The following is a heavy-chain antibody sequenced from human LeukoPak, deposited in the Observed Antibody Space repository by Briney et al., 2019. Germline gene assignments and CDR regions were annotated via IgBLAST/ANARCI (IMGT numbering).Heavy chain of an antibody. CDR3: ARSSSTAPRSFDY. D-gene: IGHD5/OR15-5a*01. V-gene: IGHV5-51*01. J-gene: IGHJ4*02. Sequence: GESLKISCKGSGYSFTTYWIGWVRQMPGKGLEWKGIIYPGDSDTRYSPSFQGQVTISADKSISTAYLQWSSLKASDTAMYYCARSSSTAPRSFDYWGQGTLVTVSS. CDR1: GYSFTTYW. CDR2: IYPGDSDT.